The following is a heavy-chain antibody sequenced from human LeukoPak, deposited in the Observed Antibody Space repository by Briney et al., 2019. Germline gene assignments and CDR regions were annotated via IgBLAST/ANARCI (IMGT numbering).Heavy chain of an antibody. CDR1: GYTFTGYY. CDR2: MNPNSGNT. V-gene: IGHV1-8*02. D-gene: IGHD3-10*01. CDR3: ARGLLYGDAFDI. Sequence: ASVKVSCKASGYTFTGYYMHWVRQAPGQGLEWMGWMNPNSGNTGYAQKFQGRVTMTRNTSISTAYMELSSLRSEDTAVYYCARGLLYGDAFDIWGQGTMVTVSS. J-gene: IGHJ3*02.